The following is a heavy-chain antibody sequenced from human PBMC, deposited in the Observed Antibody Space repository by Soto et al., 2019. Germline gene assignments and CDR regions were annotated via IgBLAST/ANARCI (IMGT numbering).Heavy chain of an antibody. J-gene: IGHJ4*02. D-gene: IGHD3-10*01. Sequence: QVQLVESGGGVVQPGGSLRLSCAASGFTFSTSVMHWVRQAPGKGLEWMAIISYGGVNKYYADSVKGRFTISRDISESTLYLQMNSLRTEDTAVYYCAREEFDDGRVHFDYWGQGTLVSVSS. V-gene: IGHV3-30-3*01. CDR1: GFTFSTSV. CDR2: ISYGGVNK. CDR3: AREEFDDGRVHFDY.